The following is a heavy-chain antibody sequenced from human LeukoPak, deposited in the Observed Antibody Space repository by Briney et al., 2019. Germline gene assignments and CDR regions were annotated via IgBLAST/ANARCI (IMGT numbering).Heavy chain of an antibody. D-gene: IGHD6-19*01. Sequence: GGSLRLSCAASGFTFSSYGMHWVRQAPGGGLEWVAFIRYDGSNKYYADSVKGRFTISRDNSKNTLYLQMNSPRAEDTAMYYCAKDLGSGWTTGPHQYFDLWGQGTLVTVSS. V-gene: IGHV3-30*02. CDR3: AKDLGSGWTTGPHQYFDL. CDR2: IRYDGSNK. CDR1: GFTFSSYG. J-gene: IGHJ4*02.